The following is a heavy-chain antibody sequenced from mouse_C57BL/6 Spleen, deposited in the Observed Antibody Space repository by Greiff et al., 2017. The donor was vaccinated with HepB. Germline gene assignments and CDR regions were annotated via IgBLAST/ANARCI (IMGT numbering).Heavy chain of an antibody. V-gene: IGHV1-59*01. D-gene: IGHD2-4*01. CDR3: ARGRAYYDYGTSYLY. J-gene: IGHJ2*01. CDR2: IDPSDSYT. Sequence: QVQLQQPGAELVRPGTSVKLSCKASGYTFTSYWMHWVKQRPGQGLEWIGVIDPSDSYTNYNQKFKGKATLTVDTSSSTAYMQLSSLTSGDSAVYYCARGRAYYDYGTSYLYWGQGTTLTVSS. CDR1: GYTFTSYW.